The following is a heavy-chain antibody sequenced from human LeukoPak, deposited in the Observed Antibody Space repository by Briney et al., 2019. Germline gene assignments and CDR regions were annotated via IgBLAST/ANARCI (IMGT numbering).Heavy chain of an antibody. V-gene: IGHV3-30*02. Sequence: PGGSLRLSCAASVFTFSRYGMLWVRRSPGKGLEWLAFIWYYGSKKYYEESVQRRLTISRDNSKNTLYLQMNSLRAEDTAVYYCAKDRYYGSGSYYSDYWGQGTLVTVSS. CDR1: VFTFSRYG. CDR2: IWYYGSKK. J-gene: IGHJ4*02. CDR3: AKDRYYGSGSYYSDY. D-gene: IGHD3-10*01.